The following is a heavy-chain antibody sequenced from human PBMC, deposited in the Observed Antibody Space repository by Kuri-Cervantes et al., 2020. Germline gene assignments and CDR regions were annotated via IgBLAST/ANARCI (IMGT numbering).Heavy chain of an antibody. CDR3: ARAMVRGVIQCPGY. V-gene: IGHV1-2*04. CDR2: INPNSGGT. D-gene: IGHD3-10*01. Sequence: ASVKVSCKASGYTFTGYYMHWVRQAPGQGLEWMGWINPNSGGTSYAQKFQGWVTMTRDTSISTAYMELSRLRSDDTAVYYCARAMVRGVIQCPGYWGQGTLVTVSS. J-gene: IGHJ4*02. CDR1: GYTFTGYY.